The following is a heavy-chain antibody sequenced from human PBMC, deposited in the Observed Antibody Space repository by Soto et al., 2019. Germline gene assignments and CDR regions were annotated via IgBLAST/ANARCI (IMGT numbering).Heavy chain of an antibody. D-gene: IGHD2-15*01. CDR1: GLTFSRYG. J-gene: IGHJ4*02. CDR3: ARSKDMGGKSYIFDF. CDR2: ISDDGSNK. Sequence: QVQMVESGGGVVQPGRSLRLSCAASGLTFSRYGMHWVRQVPGKGLEWVAVISDDGSNKNYADSVKGRFTISRDNTKNTLFMQMNSLRIEDADLYSCARSKDMGGKSYIFDFWGQGTLVTVSS. V-gene: IGHV3-30*03.